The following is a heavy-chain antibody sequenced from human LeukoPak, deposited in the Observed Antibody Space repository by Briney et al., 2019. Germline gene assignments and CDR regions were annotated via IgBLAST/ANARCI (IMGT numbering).Heavy chain of an antibody. Sequence: ASVKVSCKASGGTFSSYAISWVRQAPGQGLEWMGGIIPIFGTANYAQKFQGRVTITADESTSTAYMELSSLRSEDTAVYYCAMEYSSSWYYYYYMDVWGKGTTVTISS. V-gene: IGHV1-69*13. CDR2: IIPIFGTA. CDR3: AMEYSSSWYYYYYMDV. CDR1: GGTFSSYA. J-gene: IGHJ6*03. D-gene: IGHD6-13*01.